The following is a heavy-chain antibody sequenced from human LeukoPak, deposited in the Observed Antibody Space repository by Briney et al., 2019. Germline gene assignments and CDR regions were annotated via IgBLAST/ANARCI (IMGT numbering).Heavy chain of an antibody. V-gene: IGHV3-23*01. CDR2: ISGSGGST. CDR1: GFTFRFSNYA. J-gene: IGHJ4*02. D-gene: IGHD6-13*01. CDR3: AKDKITLAAAAFYYFDY. Sequence: GGSLRLSCAASGFTFRFSNYAVSWVRQAPGKGLEWVSAISGSGGSTYYADSLKGRFSISRDNSKNPLYLQMNSLSAEDTAVYYCAKDKITLAAAAFYYFDYWGQGTLVTVSS.